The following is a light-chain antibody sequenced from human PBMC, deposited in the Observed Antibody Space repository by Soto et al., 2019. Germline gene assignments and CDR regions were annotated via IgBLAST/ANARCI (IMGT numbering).Light chain of an antibody. CDR2: DAS. CDR1: QSISSW. V-gene: IGKV1-5*01. Sequence: DIQMTQSPSTLSASVGDRVTITCRASQSISSWLAWYQQKPGKAPKLLIYDASSLDSGVPSRFSGSGSGTEFTLTISSLQPDDFASYYCHQCNSSTMTFGRGTKVEIK. CDR3: HQCNSSTMT. J-gene: IGKJ1*01.